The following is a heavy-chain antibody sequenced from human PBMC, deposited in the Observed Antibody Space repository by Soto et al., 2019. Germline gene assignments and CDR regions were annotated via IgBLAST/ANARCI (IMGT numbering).Heavy chain of an antibody. CDR3: ARDHCSGINWFDP. CDR1: GGSISSGGYY. Sequence: QVQLQESGPGLVKPSQTLSLTCTVSGGSISSGGYYWSWIRQHPGKGLEWIGYIYYSGSTYYNPSLKSRVTISVDTSKNQFSLKLSSVTAADTAVDYCARDHCSGINWFDPWGQGTLVTVSS. V-gene: IGHV4-31*03. D-gene: IGHD3-10*02. J-gene: IGHJ5*02. CDR2: IYYSGST.